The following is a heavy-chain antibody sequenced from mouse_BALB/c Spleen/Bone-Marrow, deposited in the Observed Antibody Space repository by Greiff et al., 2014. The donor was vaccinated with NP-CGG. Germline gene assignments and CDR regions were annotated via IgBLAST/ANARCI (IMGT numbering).Heavy chain of an antibody. J-gene: IGHJ4*01. D-gene: IGHD2-10*02. CDR2: INPGSGGT. CDR3: ARSGYGNYFYAMDY. Sequence: QVQLQQSGAELVRPGTSVKVSCKASGYAFTNYLIEWVKQRPGQGLEWIGVINPGSGGTNYNEKFKGKATLTADKSSSTAYMQLSSLTSDDSAVYFCARSGYGNYFYAMDYWGQGTSVTVSP. V-gene: IGHV1-54*01. CDR1: GYAFTNYL.